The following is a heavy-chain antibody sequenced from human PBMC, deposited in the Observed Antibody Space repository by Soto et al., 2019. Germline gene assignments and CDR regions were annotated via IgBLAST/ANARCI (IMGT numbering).Heavy chain of an antibody. CDR3: ARDHPHSYGVYYFDY. V-gene: IGHV4-59*01. CDR1: GGSISSDY. D-gene: IGHD5-18*01. CDR2: IYSSGST. J-gene: IGHJ4*02. Sequence: SETLSLTCTVSGGSISSDYWNWIRQSPGKGLEWIGYIYSSGSTHYNPSLQNRVTISIDTSKNQVSLKVNSVTAADTAVYYCARDHPHSYGVYYFDYWGQGTPVTVSS.